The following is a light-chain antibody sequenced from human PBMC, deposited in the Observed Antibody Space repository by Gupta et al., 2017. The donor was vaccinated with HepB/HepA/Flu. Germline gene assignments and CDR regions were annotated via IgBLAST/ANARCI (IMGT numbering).Light chain of an antibody. CDR1: QSIRNNF. V-gene: IGKV3-20*01. J-gene: IGKJ3*01. Sequence: IVLTQSPGTLSLSTGEGATLFCRASQSIRNNFLGWYQQKPGQAPRLLIYGASIRAIGIPDRFSGSGAGTDFTLTISRLEPEDSAVYYCQHHGIILFSFGPGTKVDIK. CDR3: QHHGIILFS. CDR2: GAS.